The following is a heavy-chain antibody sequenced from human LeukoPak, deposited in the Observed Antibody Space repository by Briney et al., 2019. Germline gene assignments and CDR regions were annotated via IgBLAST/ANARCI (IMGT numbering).Heavy chain of an antibody. CDR3: AREPPYYYDSSGYYPFDY. Sequence: PSETLSLTCTVSGGSISSYYWSWIRQPAGKGLEWIGRIYTSGSTNYNPSLKSRVTMPVDTSKNQFSLKLSSVTAADTAVYYCAREPPYYYDSSGYYPFDYWGQGTLVTVSS. CDR1: GGSISSYY. CDR2: IYTSGST. D-gene: IGHD3-22*01. J-gene: IGHJ4*02. V-gene: IGHV4-4*07.